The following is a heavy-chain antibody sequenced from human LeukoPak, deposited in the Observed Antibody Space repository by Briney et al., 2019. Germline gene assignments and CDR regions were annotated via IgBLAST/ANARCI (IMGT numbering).Heavy chain of an antibody. J-gene: IGHJ2*01. CDR1: GFSFSSYA. CDR3: ARDRKTDGYFYWYFDL. CDR2: MSYDGGTK. Sequence: ALRLSCAASGFSFSSYAMNWARQVPGKGLEWVESMSYDGGTKYYADSVKGRVTISRDKSKNTLYLQMNSLRTEDTAVYYCARDRKTDGYFYWYFDLWGRGTLVTVSS. D-gene: IGHD5-18*01. V-gene: IGHV3-30-3*01.